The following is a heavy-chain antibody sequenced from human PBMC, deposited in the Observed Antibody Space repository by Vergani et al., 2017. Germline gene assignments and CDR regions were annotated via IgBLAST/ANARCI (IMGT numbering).Heavy chain of an antibody. CDR2: INAGNGNT. Sequence: QVQLVQSGAEVKKPGASVKVSCKASGYTFTSYAMHWVRQAPGQRLEWMGWINAGNGNTKYSQKFQGRVTITRDTSASTAYMELSSLRSEDTAVYYCARERWFGEVSYGMDVWGQGTTVTVSS. V-gene: IGHV1-3*01. CDR1: GYTFTSYA. D-gene: IGHD3-10*01. J-gene: IGHJ6*02. CDR3: ARERWFGEVSYGMDV.